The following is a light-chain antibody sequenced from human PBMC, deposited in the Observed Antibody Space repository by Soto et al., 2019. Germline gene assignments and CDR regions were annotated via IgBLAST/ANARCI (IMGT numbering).Light chain of an antibody. CDR1: SSDVGGYNY. J-gene: IGLJ2*01. CDR3: SSYTSSSTPVV. Sequence: QSALTQPASVSGSPGQSITISCTGTSSDVGGYNYVAWYQQHPGKAPKLMLYEVSNRPSGVSNRFSGSKSGNTASLTISGLQAEDEAEYYCSSYTSSSTPVVFGGGTKLTVL. V-gene: IGLV2-14*01. CDR2: EVS.